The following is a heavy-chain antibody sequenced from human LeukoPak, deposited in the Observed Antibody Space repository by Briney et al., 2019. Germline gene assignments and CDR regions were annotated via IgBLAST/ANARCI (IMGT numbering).Heavy chain of an antibody. D-gene: IGHD3-10*01. CDR3: ARGGYSYGIDY. V-gene: IGHV5-51*01. Sequence: GESLKISCKGSGYSFTSYWIGWVRQMPGKGLEWMGIIYPGDCETRYSPSFQGQVTISADKSISTAYLRWRSLKASDTAMYYCARGGYSYGIDYWGQGTLVTVSS. CDR2: IYPGDCET. CDR1: GYSFTSYW. J-gene: IGHJ4*02.